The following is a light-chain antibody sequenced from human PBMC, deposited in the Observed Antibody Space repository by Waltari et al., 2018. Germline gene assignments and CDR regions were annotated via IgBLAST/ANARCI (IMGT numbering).Light chain of an antibody. CDR2: AAS. CDR3: LQDYNYPWT. V-gene: IGKV1-6*01. CDR1: QGIRND. Sequence: AIQMTQSPSSLSASVGDRVTITCRASQGIRNDLGWYQQKPGKAPKLLMYAASSVQSGVPSRFSGSGSGTEFTLTISSLQPEDSATYYCLQDYNYPWTFGQGTSVEIK. J-gene: IGKJ1*01.